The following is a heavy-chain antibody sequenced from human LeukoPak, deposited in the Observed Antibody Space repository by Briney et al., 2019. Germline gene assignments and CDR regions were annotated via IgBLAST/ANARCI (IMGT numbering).Heavy chain of an antibody. CDR1: GGSISSYY. Sequence: PSETLSLTCTVSGGSISSYYWSWIRQPPGKRLEWIGYIYYSESTNYDPSLKSRVTISVDTSKNQFSLKLSSVTAADTAVYYCARQGNWNHAFDYWGQGTLVTVSS. V-gene: IGHV4-59*08. CDR3: ARQGNWNHAFDY. J-gene: IGHJ4*02. CDR2: IYYSEST. D-gene: IGHD1-1*01.